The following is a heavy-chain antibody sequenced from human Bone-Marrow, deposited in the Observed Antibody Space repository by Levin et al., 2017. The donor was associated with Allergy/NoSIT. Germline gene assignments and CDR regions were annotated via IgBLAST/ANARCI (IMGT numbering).Heavy chain of an antibody. CDR2: ISWNSDRR. D-gene: IGHD3-9*01. CDR1: GFSVDDFA. CDR3: AKGGYDILTGYLEY. J-gene: IGHJ4*02. Sequence: GGSLRLSCVASGFSVDDFAMHWVRQAPGKGLEWVSGISWNSDRRGYADSVKGRFTISRDNTKNFLYLHMNSLKPEDTGIYYCAKGGYDILTGYLEYWGQGTLVTVSS. V-gene: IGHV3-9*01.